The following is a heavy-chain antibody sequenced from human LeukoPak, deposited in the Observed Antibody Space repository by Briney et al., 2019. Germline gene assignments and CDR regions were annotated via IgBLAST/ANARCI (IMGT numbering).Heavy chain of an antibody. D-gene: IGHD5-18*01. J-gene: IGHJ6*04. CDR2: IYYIGNT. CDR3: ARALGQLWYPMDV. CDR1: GDSISSYY. V-gene: IGHV4-59*01. Sequence: PSETLSLTCSVSGDSISSYYWNWVRLAPGKGLEWIGYIYYIGNTNYNPSLESRVSISIDKSKSHISLKLTSVTAADTAVYFCARALGQLWYPMDVWGKGTTVTVSS.